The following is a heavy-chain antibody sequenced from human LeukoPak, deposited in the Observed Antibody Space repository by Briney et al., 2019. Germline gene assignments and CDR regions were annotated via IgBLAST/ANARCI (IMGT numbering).Heavy chain of an antibody. CDR2: INSDGSTT. V-gene: IGHV3-74*01. Sequence: GGSLRLSCAASGFTFSSYWMHWVRQAPGKGLVWVSNINSDGSTTTYADSVKGRFTISRDDPKNTLYLQMNSLRAEDTAVYFCARDRINLFDYWGQGALVTVSS. D-gene: IGHD1-14*01. J-gene: IGHJ4*02. CDR1: GFTFSSYW. CDR3: ARDRINLFDY.